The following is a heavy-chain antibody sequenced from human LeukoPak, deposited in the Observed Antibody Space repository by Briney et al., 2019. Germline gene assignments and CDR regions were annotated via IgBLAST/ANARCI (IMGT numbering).Heavy chain of an antibody. D-gene: IGHD1-26*01. CDR1: GFTFSAYA. Sequence: GGSLRLSCAASGFTFSAYAMSWVRQAPGKGLEWVSAISVSGGGTYYADSVKGRFTISRDNSKNTLYLQMNSLRAEDTAVYYCAKAHGGSYHSGIDWGQGTLVTVSS. J-gene: IGHJ4*02. V-gene: IGHV3-23*01. CDR3: AKAHGGSYHSGID. CDR2: ISVSGGGT.